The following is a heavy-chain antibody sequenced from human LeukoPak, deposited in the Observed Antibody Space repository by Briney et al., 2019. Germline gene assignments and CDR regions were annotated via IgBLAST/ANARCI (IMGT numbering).Heavy chain of an antibody. J-gene: IGHJ4*02. Sequence: PGGSLRLSCAASGFTFSSYEMNWVRQAPGKGLEWVSYIRSSGSTIYYADSVRDRFTISRDNAKHSLYLQMNSLRAEDTAVYYCAAVIRWLGNDYWGQGTLVTVSS. CDR3: AAVIRWLGNDY. D-gene: IGHD5-24*01. CDR2: IRSSGSTI. CDR1: GFTFSSYE. V-gene: IGHV3-48*03.